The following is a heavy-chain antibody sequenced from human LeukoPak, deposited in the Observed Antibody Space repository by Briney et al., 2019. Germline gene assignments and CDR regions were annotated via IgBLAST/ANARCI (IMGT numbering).Heavy chain of an antibody. J-gene: IGHJ5*02. CDR3: ARRGFGENSNWFDP. CDR1: GSSFTSYW. Sequence: GESLQISCQGSGSSFTSYWIGWVRQLPGKGLEWMGIIYPGDSDTRYSPSFQGQVTISADKSISTAYLQWSSLKASDTAMYYCARRGFGENSNWFDPWGQGTLVTVSS. D-gene: IGHD3-10*01. CDR2: IYPGDSDT. V-gene: IGHV5-51*01.